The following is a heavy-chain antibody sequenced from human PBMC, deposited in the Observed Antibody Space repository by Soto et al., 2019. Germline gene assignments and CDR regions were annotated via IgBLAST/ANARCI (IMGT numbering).Heavy chain of an antibody. CDR1: GFSFTTYV. J-gene: IGHJ3*02. CDR2: ISHDGSYK. CDR3: AKGLLAIVGTTLPRDAFNI. V-gene: IGHV3-30*18. Sequence: PXGSLRLSCAASGFSFTTYVMHWVRQAPGKGLEWVAVISHDGSYKYYGDAVKGRFTISRDTSKNAVYLEMNSLRPGDTAVYYCAKGLLAIVGTTLPRDAFNIWGQGPMVTVSS. D-gene: IGHD1-26*01.